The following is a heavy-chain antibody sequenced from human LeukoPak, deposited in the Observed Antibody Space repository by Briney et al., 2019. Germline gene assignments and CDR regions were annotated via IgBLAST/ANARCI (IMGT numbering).Heavy chain of an antibody. CDR1: GGSISSSSYY. Sequence: SETLSLTCTVSGGSISSSSYYWGWIRQPPGKGLEWIGSICYSGSTYYNPSLKSRVTISVDTSKNQFSLKLSSVTAADTAVYYCARCRYYDFWSDYLPFDYWGQGTLVTVSS. CDR3: ARCRYYDFWSDYLPFDY. CDR2: ICYSGST. D-gene: IGHD3-3*01. J-gene: IGHJ4*02. V-gene: IGHV4-39*07.